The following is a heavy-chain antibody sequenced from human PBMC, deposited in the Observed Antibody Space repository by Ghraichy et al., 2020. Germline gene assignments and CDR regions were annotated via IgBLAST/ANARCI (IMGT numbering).Heavy chain of an antibody. D-gene: IGHD6-13*01. CDR3: AKKTAAGTHYYYYMDV. V-gene: IGHV3-23*01. CDR1: GFTFSSYA. J-gene: IGHJ6*03. Sequence: GESLNISCAASGFTFSSYAMSWVRQAPGKGLEWVSAISGSGGSTYYADSVKGRFTISRDNSKNTLYLQMNSRRAEDTAVYYCAKKTAAGTHYYYYMDVWGKGTTVTVSS. CDR2: ISGSGGST.